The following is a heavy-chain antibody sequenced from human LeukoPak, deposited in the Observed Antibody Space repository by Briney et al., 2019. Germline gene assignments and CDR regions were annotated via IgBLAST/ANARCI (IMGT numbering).Heavy chain of an antibody. CDR2: INSDGSSI. J-gene: IGHJ6*02. V-gene: IGHV3-74*01. CDR1: GFSFSSYW. CDR3: ARSHYYDSSGSFNFNYGLDV. Sequence: GGSLRLSCVASGFSFSSYWMHWVRQAPGKGPVWVSRINSDGSSIRYANSVKGRFTISRDNANNTLDLQMNSLRAEDTAVYYCARSHYYDSSGSFNFNYGLDVWGQGTTVIVSS. D-gene: IGHD3-22*01.